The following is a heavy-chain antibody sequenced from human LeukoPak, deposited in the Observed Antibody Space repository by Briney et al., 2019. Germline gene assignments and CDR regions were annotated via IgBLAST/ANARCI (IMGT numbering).Heavy chain of an antibody. CDR2: INLNSGGT. D-gene: IGHD3-3*01. CDR3: ARDLDDSSLYFDY. J-gene: IGHJ4*02. CDR1: GYTFTGYY. V-gene: IGHV1-2*07. Sequence: ASVKVSCKASGYTFTGYYMHWVRQAPAHGLEWMGWINLNSGGTNYAHKFQGRVTMTRDTSISTAYMELNSLRSDDTAVYHCARDLDDSSLYFDYWGQGTLVTVSS.